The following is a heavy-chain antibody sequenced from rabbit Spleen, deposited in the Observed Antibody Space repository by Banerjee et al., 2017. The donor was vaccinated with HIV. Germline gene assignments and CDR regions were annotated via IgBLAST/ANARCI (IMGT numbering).Heavy chain of an antibody. CDR2: IYTGDGST. J-gene: IGHJ4*01. CDR1: GFSFSSSYY. CDR3: ARDLTDVIGWNFGW. V-gene: IGHV1S40*01. Sequence: QSLEESGGGLVQPEGSLTLTCTASGFSFSSSYYMCWVRQAPGKGLEWIGCIYTGDGSTAYASWAKGRFTVSKTSSTTVTLRMTSLTAADTATYFCARDLTDVIGWNFGWWGQGTLVTVS. D-gene: IGHD1-1*01.